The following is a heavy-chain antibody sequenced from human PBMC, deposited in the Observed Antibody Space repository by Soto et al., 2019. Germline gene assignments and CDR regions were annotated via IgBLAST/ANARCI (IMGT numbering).Heavy chain of an antibody. CDR1: GFTFSSYG. D-gene: IGHD4-17*01. J-gene: IGHJ4*02. Sequence: GGSLRLSCAASGFTFSSYGMHWVRQAPGKGLEWVAVISYDGSNKYYADSVKGRFTISXXXSXXTXXLXXNSXRAXDTAVYYCAKDLTTVAPFDYWGQGTLVTVSS. CDR2: ISYDGSNK. CDR3: AKDLTTVAPFDY. V-gene: IGHV3-30*18.